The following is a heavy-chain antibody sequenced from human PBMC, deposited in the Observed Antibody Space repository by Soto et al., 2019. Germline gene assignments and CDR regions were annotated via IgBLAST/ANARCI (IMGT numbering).Heavy chain of an antibody. D-gene: IGHD2-15*01. J-gene: IGHJ6*02. V-gene: IGHV3-48*04. Sequence: GGSLRLFFAAYGFHLYSYSMNLVRQAPGRILELSSLISCTGTNIDYADSVKGRFTISSDNAKNSLYLQTYSLRAGDSALYSCARCRVEVSYYGMDVYVHRVTVTVAS. CDR2: ISCTGTNI. CDR1: GFHLYSYS. CDR3: ARCRVEVSYYGMDV.